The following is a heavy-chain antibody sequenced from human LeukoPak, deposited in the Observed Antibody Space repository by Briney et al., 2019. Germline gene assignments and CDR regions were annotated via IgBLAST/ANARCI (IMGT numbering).Heavy chain of an antibody. Sequence: GGSLRLSCAASGFTFSNAWMNWVRQAPGKGLEWVGRIKSKTDGGTTDYAAPVKGRFTISRDDSKNTLYLQMNSLKTEDTAVYYCAGRRSSGWYAYWGQGTLVTVSS. CDR1: GFTFSNAW. CDR2: IKSKTDGGTT. V-gene: IGHV3-15*07. CDR3: AGRRSSGWYAY. J-gene: IGHJ4*02. D-gene: IGHD6-19*01.